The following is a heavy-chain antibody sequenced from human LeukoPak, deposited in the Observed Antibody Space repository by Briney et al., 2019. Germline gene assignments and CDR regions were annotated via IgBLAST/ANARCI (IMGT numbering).Heavy chain of an antibody. V-gene: IGHV4-59*08. CDR1: GGAIRSYH. Sequence: PSETLSLTFTGSGGAIRSYHWSCFRQPPGKRLEWIGHIYYSGSTNYNPSLKSRVTISVDTSKNQFSLKLSSVTAADTDVYYCARHQSSSGGPVFDHSSRGTLVTVSS. D-gene: IGHD6-19*01. J-gene: IGHJ5*02. CDR2: IYYSGST. CDR3: ARHQSSSGGPVFDH.